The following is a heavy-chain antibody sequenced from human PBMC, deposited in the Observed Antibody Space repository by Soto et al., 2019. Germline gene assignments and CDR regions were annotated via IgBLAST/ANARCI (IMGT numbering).Heavy chain of an antibody. CDR2: IIPIFGTA. CDR3: ARGIPGYYYYGMDV. J-gene: IGHJ6*02. CDR1: GGTFSSYA. V-gene: IGHV1-69*01. Sequence: KVSCKASGGTFSSYAISWVRQAPGQGLEWMGGIIPIFGTANYAQKFQGRVTITADESTSTAYMELSSLRSEDTAVYYCARGIPGYYYYGMDVWGQGTTVTVSS.